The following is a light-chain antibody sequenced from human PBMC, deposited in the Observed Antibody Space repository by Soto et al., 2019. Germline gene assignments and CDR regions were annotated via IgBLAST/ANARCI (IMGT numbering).Light chain of an antibody. CDR2: GAS. J-gene: IGKJ1*01. CDR1: QSVSSNY. Sequence: EIVLTQSPGTLSLSPGERATLSCRASQSVSSNYLAWYQQKPGQAPRLLIYGASSGATGIPDRFSGSGSGTDFTLTISRLAPEDFAVYYCQQYGSSPETFGQGTKVDIK. V-gene: IGKV3-20*01. CDR3: QQYGSSPET.